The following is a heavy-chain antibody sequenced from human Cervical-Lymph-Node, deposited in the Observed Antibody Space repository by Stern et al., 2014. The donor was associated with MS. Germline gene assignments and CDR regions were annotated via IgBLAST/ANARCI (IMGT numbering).Heavy chain of an antibody. V-gene: IGHV7-4-1*02. D-gene: IGHD4-23*01. CDR1: GYNVTTYA. CDR2: INTKTGTP. J-gene: IGHJ4*02. Sequence: QVQLVQSGSELRKPGASVKVSCKASGYNVTTYAMNWVRQAPGQGLEWMGWINTKTGTPTFAQGFTGRFVFSLDSSINTAYLQITSLKAEDSAVYYCATWGAGNSPPLFYWGQGTLVTVSS. CDR3: ATWGAGNSPPLFY.